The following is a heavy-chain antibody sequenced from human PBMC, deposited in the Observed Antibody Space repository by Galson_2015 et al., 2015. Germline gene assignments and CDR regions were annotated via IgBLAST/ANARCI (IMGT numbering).Heavy chain of an antibody. Sequence: SLRLSCAASGFTFGDYAMSWVRQAPGKGLEWVGFIRSKAYGGTTEYAASVKGRFTISRDDSKSIAYLQVNSLKTDDTAVYYCTRDREPGIAAAGGYWGQGTLVTVSS. J-gene: IGHJ4*02. CDR1: GFTFGDYA. CDR2: IRSKAYGGTT. V-gene: IGHV3-49*04. CDR3: TRDREPGIAAAGGY. D-gene: IGHD6-13*01.